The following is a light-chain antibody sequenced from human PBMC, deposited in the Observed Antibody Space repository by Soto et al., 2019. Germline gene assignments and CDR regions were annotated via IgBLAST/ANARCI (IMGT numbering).Light chain of an antibody. J-gene: IGLJ2*01. CDR3: SSFAVSHVV. CDR1: SSDVGDYNF. Sequence: QSALTQSPSASGSPGQSITVSCTGTSSDVGDYNFVSWYQQHPGKAPKLLIYEVTKRPSGVPDRFSGSKSGNTASLTVSGLQSEDEADYYCSSFAVSHVVFGGGTKLTVL. V-gene: IGLV2-8*01. CDR2: EVT.